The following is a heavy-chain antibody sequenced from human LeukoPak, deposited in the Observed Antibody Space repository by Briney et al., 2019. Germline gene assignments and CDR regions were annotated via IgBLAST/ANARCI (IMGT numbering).Heavy chain of an antibody. V-gene: IGHV3-23*01. CDR2: ISENGGDT. D-gene: IGHD5/OR15-5a*01. J-gene: IGHJ4*02. Sequence: HPGGSLRLSCTVSGFTFRSHAMTWVRQAPGKGLEWVSVISENGGDTYYADSVKGRFTISRDNSKNILYLEMNSLRAEDTAVYYCAKSKRLGVYPYWGQGTLVTVSS. CDR1: GFTFRSHA. CDR3: AKSKRLGVYPY.